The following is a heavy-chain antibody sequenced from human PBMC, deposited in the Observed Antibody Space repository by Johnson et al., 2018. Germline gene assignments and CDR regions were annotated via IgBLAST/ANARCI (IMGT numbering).Heavy chain of an antibody. CDR1: GFTFSSYG. D-gene: IGHD4-17*01. CDR3: AKGRANYGEDGFDI. CDR2: ISYDGSNK. J-gene: IGHJ3*02. V-gene: IGHV3-30*18. Sequence: QVQLESGGGVVQPGRSLRLSCAASGFTFSSYGMHWVRQAPGKGLAWVAVISYDGSNKYYADSVQGRFTISRDNSKNTLYLQMNSLRAEDTAVSYCAKGRANYGEDGFDIWGQGTMVTVS.